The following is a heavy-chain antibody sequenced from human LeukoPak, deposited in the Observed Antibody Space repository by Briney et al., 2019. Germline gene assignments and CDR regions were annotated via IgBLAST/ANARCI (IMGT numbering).Heavy chain of an antibody. CDR2: ISSSSSYI. Sequence: PGGSLRLSCAASGFTFSSYSMNWVRQAPGKGLEWVSSISSSSSYIYYADSVKGRFTISRDNAKNSLYLQMNSLGAEDTAVYYCTRGGLRHNWFDPWGQGTLVTVSS. CDR3: TRGGLRHNWFDP. CDR1: GFTFSSYS. V-gene: IGHV3-21*01. J-gene: IGHJ5*02. D-gene: IGHD3-10*01.